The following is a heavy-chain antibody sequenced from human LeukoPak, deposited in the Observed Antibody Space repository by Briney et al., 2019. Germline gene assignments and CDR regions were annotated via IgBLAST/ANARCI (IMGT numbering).Heavy chain of an antibody. CDR1: GGSISSYY. J-gene: IGHJ4*02. V-gene: IGHV4-59*12. D-gene: IGHD1-26*01. CDR2: IYYSGST. Sequence: SETLSLTCTVSGGSISSYYWSRIRQPPGKGLEWIGYIYYSGSTNYNPSLKSRVTISVDTSKNQFSLKLNSVTAADTAVYYCARDIVGATGYFDYWGQGTLVNVSS. CDR3: ARDIVGATGYFDY.